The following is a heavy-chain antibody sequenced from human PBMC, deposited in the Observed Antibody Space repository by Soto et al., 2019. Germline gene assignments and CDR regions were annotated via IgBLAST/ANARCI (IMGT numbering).Heavy chain of an antibody. CDR3: ARMGKQWLLYYGMDV. J-gene: IGHJ6*02. D-gene: IGHD6-19*01. CDR1: GFTFSSYS. CDR2: ISSSSSTI. V-gene: IGHV3-48*01. Sequence: PGGSLRLSCAASGFTFSSYSMNWVRQAPGKGLEWVSYISSSSSTIYYADSVKGRFTISRDNAKNSLYLQMNSLRAEDTAVYYCARMGKQWLLYYGMDVCGQLTTVTVSS.